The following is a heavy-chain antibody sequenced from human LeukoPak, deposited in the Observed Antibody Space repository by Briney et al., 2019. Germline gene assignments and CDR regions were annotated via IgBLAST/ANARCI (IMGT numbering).Heavy chain of an antibody. Sequence: ASVKVSCKASGGTFSSYAISWVRQAPGQGLEWIGGIIPIFGTANYAQKFQGRVTMTTDTSTSTAYMELRSLRSDDTAVYYCARDLPYYDFWSGYYTGYFDYWGQGTLVTVSS. CDR3: ARDLPYYDFWSGYYTGYFDY. V-gene: IGHV1-69*05. CDR1: GGTFSSYA. CDR2: IIPIFGTA. D-gene: IGHD3-3*01. J-gene: IGHJ4*02.